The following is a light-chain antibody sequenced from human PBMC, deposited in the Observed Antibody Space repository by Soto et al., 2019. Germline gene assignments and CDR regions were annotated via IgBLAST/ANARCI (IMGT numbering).Light chain of an antibody. Sequence: QSVLTQPPSVSAAPGQKVTISCSGSSSNVGSNYVSWYQQLPGTAPKLLIYDNNKRPSGIPDRFSGSKSGTSATLDITGLQTEDEADYYCATWDRSLSVYVLFGGGTKLTVL. CDR1: SSNVGSNY. V-gene: IGLV1-51*01. CDR3: ATWDRSLSVYVL. CDR2: DNN. J-gene: IGLJ2*01.